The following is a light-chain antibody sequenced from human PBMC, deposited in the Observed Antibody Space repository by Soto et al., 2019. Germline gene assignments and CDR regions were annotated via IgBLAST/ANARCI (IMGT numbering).Light chain of an antibody. V-gene: IGKV1-6*01. CDR1: QAIRSD. CDR3: LQDYSYPRT. Sequence: AIQMTQSPSSLSVSVGDTVTITCRASQAIRSDLGWYQKKPGKAPKLLIYAASNLQSGVPSRFIARGYGTDFTLTISSLQPEDFATYFCLQDYSYPRTFGQGTKVELK. J-gene: IGKJ1*01. CDR2: AAS.